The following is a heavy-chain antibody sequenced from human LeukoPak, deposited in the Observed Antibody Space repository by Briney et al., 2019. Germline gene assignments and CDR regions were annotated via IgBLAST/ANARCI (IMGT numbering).Heavy chain of an antibody. CDR3: ARGGDSSSWPVLNWFDL. CDR1: GYTFTGYH. Sequence: GASVKVSCKASGYTFTGYHMHWVRQAPGQGLEWMGIINPSGGSTSYAQKFQGRVTMTRDTSTSTVYMELSSLRSEDTAVYYCARGGDSSSWPVLNWFDLWGQGTLVTVSS. J-gene: IGHJ5*02. V-gene: IGHV1-46*01. CDR2: INPSGGST. D-gene: IGHD6-13*01.